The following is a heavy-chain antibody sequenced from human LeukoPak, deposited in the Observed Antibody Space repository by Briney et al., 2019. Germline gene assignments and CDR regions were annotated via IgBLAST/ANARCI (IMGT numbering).Heavy chain of an antibody. CDR1: GGSIDSSGSY. Sequence: SETLSLTCTVSGGSIDSSGSYWGWIRQPPGKGLEWIGCVYYGGDAYYNPSLKSRVTISADLSKNQFSLSLISVTAADTALYYCTRLFSRGWPYYYGLGAWGQGTTVTVSS. D-gene: IGHD6-19*01. CDR3: TRLFSRGWPYYYGLGA. CDR2: VYYGGDA. V-gene: IGHV4-39*01. J-gene: IGHJ6*02.